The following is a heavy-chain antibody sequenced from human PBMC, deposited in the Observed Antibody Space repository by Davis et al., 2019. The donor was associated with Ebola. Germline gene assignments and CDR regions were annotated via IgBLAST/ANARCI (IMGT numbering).Heavy chain of an antibody. J-gene: IGHJ5*02. V-gene: IGHV4-59*08. CDR2: IYYSGST. Sequence: SETLSLTCTVSGGSISSYYWSWIRQPPGKGLEWIGYIYYSGSTNYNPSLKSRVTISVDTSKNQFSLKLSSVTAADTAVYYCARGDTVTSLGSWGQGTLVTVSS. D-gene: IGHD4-17*01. CDR1: GGSISSYY. CDR3: ARGDTVTSLGS.